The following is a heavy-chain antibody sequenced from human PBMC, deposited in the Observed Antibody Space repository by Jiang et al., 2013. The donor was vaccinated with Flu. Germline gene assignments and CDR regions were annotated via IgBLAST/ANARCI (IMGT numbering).Heavy chain of an antibody. D-gene: IGHD3-10*01. Sequence: LLKPSETLSLTCNVSGGSISSSDFYWAWIRQPPGKGLEWIGTIYYNGITYYNPSLRSRVSMSVDTPKNQFSLTMTSVTGADTAVYYCARTPAGGSGSYPFDIWGQGTMVTVSS. J-gene: IGHJ3*02. CDR1: GGSISSSDFY. CDR3: ARTPAGGSGSYPFDI. V-gene: IGHV4-39*01. CDR2: IYYNGIT.